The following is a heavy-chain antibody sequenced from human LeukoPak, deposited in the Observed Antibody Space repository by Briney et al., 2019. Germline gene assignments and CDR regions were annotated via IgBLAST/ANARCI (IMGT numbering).Heavy chain of an antibody. CDR2: IYPGGSNG. CDR3: ARHFHSAWFGF. J-gene: IGHJ4*02. CDR1: GVDFTAYG. Sequence: GASPRDSRKRSGVDFTAYGLGWVRQMPGKSLEWMGNIYPGGSNGRYSPSFQGQVTMSADKSITTVYLQWSSLKASDTAMYYCARHFHSAWFGFWGQGSLVTVSS. D-gene: IGHD5-18*01. V-gene: IGHV5-51*01.